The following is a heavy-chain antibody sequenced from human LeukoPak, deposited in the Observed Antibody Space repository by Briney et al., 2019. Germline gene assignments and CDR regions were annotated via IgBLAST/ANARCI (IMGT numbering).Heavy chain of an antibody. CDR2: IKQDGSEK. Sequence: GGSLRLSCAASGFTFSSYWMSWVRQAPGKGLEWVANIKQDGSEKYYVDSVKGRFTISRDNAKNSLYLQMNSLRAEDTAVYYCARDLLIAVATDDYWGQGTLVTVSS. D-gene: IGHD6-19*01. CDR3: ARDLLIAVATDDY. CDR1: GFTFSSYW. J-gene: IGHJ4*02. V-gene: IGHV3-7*01.